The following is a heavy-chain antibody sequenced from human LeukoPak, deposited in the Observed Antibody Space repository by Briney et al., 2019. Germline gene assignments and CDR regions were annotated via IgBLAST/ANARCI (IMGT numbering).Heavy chain of an antibody. V-gene: IGHV1-18*01. CDR3: ARVDSTNAFDV. J-gene: IGHJ3*01. Sequence: ASVKVSCKASGYTFTNYGFGWVRQAPGQGLEWMGWISAYNGNTESARKLQGRLTMTTDTTTSTAYVELRSLSSVDTAVYFCARVDSTNAFDVWGQGTVVTVSS. D-gene: IGHD3-9*01. CDR2: ISAYNGNT. CDR1: GYTFTNYG.